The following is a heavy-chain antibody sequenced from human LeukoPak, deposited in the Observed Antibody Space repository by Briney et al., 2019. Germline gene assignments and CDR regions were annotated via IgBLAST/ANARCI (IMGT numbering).Heavy chain of an antibody. Sequence: RGESLKISCKGSGYSFTSYWIGWVRQMPGKGLEWMGIIYPGDSDTRYSPSFQGQVTISADKSISTAYLQWSSLKASDTAMYYCARHEATLGNWFDPWGQGTLVTVSS. CDR2: IYPGDSDT. CDR1: GYSFTSYW. CDR3: ARHEATLGNWFDP. V-gene: IGHV5-51*01. D-gene: IGHD5-12*01. J-gene: IGHJ5*02.